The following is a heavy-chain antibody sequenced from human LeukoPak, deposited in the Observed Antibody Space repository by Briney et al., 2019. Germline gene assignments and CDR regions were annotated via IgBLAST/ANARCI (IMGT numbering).Heavy chain of an antibody. CDR1: GGSISSGDYY. CDR3: ARGPKGTTLVRGADPRVYGMDV. Sequence: PSQTLSLTCTVSGGSISSGDYYWSWIRQPPGKGLEWIGYIYYSGSTYYNPSLKSRVTISVDTSKNQFSLKLSSVTAADTAVYYCARGPKGTTLVRGADPRVYGMDVWGKGTTVTVSS. V-gene: IGHV4-30-4*01. J-gene: IGHJ6*04. D-gene: IGHD3-10*01. CDR2: IYYSGST.